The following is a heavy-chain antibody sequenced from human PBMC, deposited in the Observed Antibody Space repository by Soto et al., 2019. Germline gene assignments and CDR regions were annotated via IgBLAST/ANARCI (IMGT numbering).Heavy chain of an antibody. CDR2: IIPIYDTT. D-gene: IGHD3-3*01. Sequence: SVKVSCKASGGTLSSFAISWVRQAPGQGLEWMGGIIPIYDTTNYAQTFQGRVTITADESTNTAFMELSSLRSVDTAVYYCARARAERERSSDFWRGSFDYWGQGSLVTFSS. V-gene: IGHV1-69*13. CDR1: GGTLSSFA. J-gene: IGHJ4*02. CDR3: ARARAERERSSDFWRGSFDY.